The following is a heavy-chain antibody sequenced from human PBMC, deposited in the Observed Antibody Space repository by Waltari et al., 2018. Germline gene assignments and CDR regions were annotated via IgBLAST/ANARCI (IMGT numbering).Heavy chain of an antibody. CDR3: ARGHDYYFDY. V-gene: IGHV4-31*01. CDR2: LSHSGTA. Sequence: QVHLQESGPGLVKPSQTLSLTFTVSGDSLTSANYYWSWIRQLPEKGLEWIGYLSHSGTAYYNPSLKDLVTMSIDPSKNQFSLRLSSVTAADTAVYFCARGHDYYFDYWGQGILVAVSS. J-gene: IGHJ4*02. CDR1: GDSLTSANYY. D-gene: IGHD4-17*01.